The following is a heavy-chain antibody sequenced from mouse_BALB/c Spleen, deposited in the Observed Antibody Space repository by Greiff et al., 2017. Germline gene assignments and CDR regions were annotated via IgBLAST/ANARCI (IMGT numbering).Heavy chain of an antibody. V-gene: IGHV5-9-4*01. CDR2: ISSGGSYT. CDR3: ARDGYAMDY. CDR1: GFTFSSYA. J-gene: IGHJ4*01. Sequence: EVNVVESGGGLVKPGGSLKLSCAASGFTFSSYAMSWVRQSPEKRLEWVAEISSGGSYTYYPDTVTGRFTISRDNAKNTLYLEMSSLRSEDTAMYYCARDGYAMDYWGQGTSVTVSS.